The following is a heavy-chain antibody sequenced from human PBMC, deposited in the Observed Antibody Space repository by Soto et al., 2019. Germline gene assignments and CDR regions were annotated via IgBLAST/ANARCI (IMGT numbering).Heavy chain of an antibody. V-gene: IGHV4-61*08. CDR1: GGSVSSGGYH. CDR2: IYYSGST. CDR3: ARANRVVVHFDF. Sequence: PSETLSLTCTVSGGSVSSGGYHWSWNRQPPGKGLEWIGYIYYSGSTNYNPSLKSRVTISVDTSKNQFSLKLSSVTAADTVVYYCARANRVVVHFDFWGQGTLVTVSS. D-gene: IGHD2-15*01. J-gene: IGHJ4*02.